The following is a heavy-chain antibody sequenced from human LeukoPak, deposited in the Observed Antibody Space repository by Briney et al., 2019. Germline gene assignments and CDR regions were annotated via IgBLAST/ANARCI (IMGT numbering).Heavy chain of an antibody. CDR3: TAGDSSSLLGAY. V-gene: IGHV1-69*05. CDR2: VIPIFGTA. D-gene: IGHD3-22*01. CDR1: GGTFSSYA. J-gene: IGHJ4*02. Sequence: SVKVSCKGSGGTFSSYAISWVRQAPGQGLEWMGGVIPIFGTANYAQKFQGRVTITTDESTSTAYMELSSLRSEDTAVYYCTAGDSSSLLGAYWGQGTLVTVSS.